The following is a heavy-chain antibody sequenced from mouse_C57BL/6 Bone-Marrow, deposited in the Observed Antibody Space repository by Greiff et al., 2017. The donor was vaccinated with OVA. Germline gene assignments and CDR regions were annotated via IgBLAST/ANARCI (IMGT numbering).Heavy chain of an antibody. CDR2: INPSTGGT. V-gene: IGHV1-42*01. J-gene: IGHJ3*01. CDR1: GYSFTGYY. CDR3: AISSGFAY. Sequence: EVQVVESGPELVKPGASVKISCKASGYSFTGYYMNWVKQSPEKSLEWIGEINPSTGGTTYNQKFKAKATLTVDKSSSTAYMQLKSLTSEDSAVYYCAISSGFAYWGQGTLVTVSA. D-gene: IGHD3-2*02.